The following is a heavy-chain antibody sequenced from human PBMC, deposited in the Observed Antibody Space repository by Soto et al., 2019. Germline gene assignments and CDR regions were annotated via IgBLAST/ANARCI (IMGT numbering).Heavy chain of an antibody. J-gene: IGHJ4*02. CDR1: GFTFNNYA. CDR2: IVGSGGNT. CDR3: AKLGSTSWSPHYYFDY. D-gene: IGHD3-10*01. V-gene: IGHV3-23*01. Sequence: GGSLRLSCAASGFTFNNYAMGWVRQAPGKGLEWASAIVGSGGNTYYADSVKGRFTISRDNSKNTLFLQMNSLRAEDTAVYYCAKLGSTSWSPHYYFDYWGQGTLVTVSS.